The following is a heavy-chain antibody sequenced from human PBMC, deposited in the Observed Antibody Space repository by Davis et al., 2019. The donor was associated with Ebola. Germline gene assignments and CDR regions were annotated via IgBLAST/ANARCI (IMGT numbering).Heavy chain of an antibody. CDR2: INSDGSST. V-gene: IGHV3-74*01. D-gene: IGHD2-2*01. CDR3: ARVGDCSSTSCFYYYYYGMDV. CDR1: GFTFSSYW. J-gene: IGHJ6*02. Sequence: GESLKISCAASGFTFSSYWMHWVRQAPGKGLVWVSRINSDGSSTSYADSVKGRFTISRDNAKNTLYLQMNSLRAEDTAVYYCARVGDCSSTSCFYYYYYGMDVWGQGTTVTVSS.